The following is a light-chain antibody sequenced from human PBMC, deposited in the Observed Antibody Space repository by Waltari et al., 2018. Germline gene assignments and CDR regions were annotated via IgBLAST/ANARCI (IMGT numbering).Light chain of an antibody. CDR2: EVS. CDR1: QSITRW. Sequence: DIQLTQSPPTMAASVGDRFTITCRASQSITRWWAWYQQKPGRAPKLLIYEVSNLVTGVPSRFSGTGSGTVFTLTTRSLEPDDFATYYCQQFVGYPYTFGQGTKVETK. CDR3: QQFVGYPYT. V-gene: IGKV1-5*03. J-gene: IGKJ2*01.